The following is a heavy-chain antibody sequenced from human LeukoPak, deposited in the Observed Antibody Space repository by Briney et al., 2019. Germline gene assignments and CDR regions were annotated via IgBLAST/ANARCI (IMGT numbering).Heavy chain of an antibody. D-gene: IGHD5-18*01. J-gene: IGHJ4*02. Sequence: ASVKVSCKVSGNTLTELSMHWVRQAPGKGLEWMGGFDPEDGETIYAQKFQGRVTMTEDTSTDTAYMELSSLRSEDTAVYYCATVSTRDSYVDYFDYWGQGTLVTVSS. V-gene: IGHV1-24*01. CDR1: GNTLTELS. CDR3: ATVSTRDSYVDYFDY. CDR2: FDPEDGET.